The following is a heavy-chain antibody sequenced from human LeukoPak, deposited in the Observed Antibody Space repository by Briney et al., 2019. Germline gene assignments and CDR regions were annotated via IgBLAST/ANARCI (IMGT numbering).Heavy chain of an antibody. V-gene: IGHV4-39*07. CDR2: IYYSGST. J-gene: IGHJ5*02. D-gene: IGHD3-10*01. CDR1: GGSITRGSYF. CDR3: ARTPLRGATFFTSYPNWFDT. Sequence: SETLSLTCSISGGSITRGSYFWGWIRQPPGKGLEWIGSIYYSGSTYYNPSLKSRVSMSVDTSKNQFSLKLSSVTVADTAVYYCARTPLRGATFFTSYPNWFDTWGQGTLVTVSS.